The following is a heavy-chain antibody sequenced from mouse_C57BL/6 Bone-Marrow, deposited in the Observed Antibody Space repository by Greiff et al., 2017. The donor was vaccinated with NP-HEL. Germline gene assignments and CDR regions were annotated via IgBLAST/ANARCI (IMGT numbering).Heavy chain of an antibody. CDR1: GFSLTSYG. V-gene: IGHV2-2*01. Sequence: VQLQESGPGLVQPSQSLSITCTVSGFSLTSYGVHWVRQSPGKGLEWLGVIWSGGSTDYNAAFISRLSISKDNSKSQVFFKMNSLQADDTAIYYCARIYYGILYYAMDYWGQGTPVTVSS. D-gene: IGHD2-1*01. J-gene: IGHJ4*01. CDR2: IWSGGST. CDR3: ARIYYGILYYAMDY.